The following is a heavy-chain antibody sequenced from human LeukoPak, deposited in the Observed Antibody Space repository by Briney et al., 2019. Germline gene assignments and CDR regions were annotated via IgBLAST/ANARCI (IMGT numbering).Heavy chain of an antibody. V-gene: IGHV3-30*04. CDR1: GFTFSSYA. Sequence: GGFLRLSCAASGFTFSSYAMHWVRQAPGKGLEWVAVISYDGSNKYYADSVKGRFTISRDNSKNTLYLQMNSLRAEDTAVYYCARDRYLAAAGYFDYWGQGTLVTVSS. CDR3: ARDRYLAAAGYFDY. J-gene: IGHJ4*02. D-gene: IGHD6-13*01. CDR2: ISYDGSNK.